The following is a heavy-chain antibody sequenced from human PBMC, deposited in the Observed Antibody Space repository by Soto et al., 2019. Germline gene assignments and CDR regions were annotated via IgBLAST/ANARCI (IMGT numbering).Heavy chain of an antibody. CDR1: GGSISSAGYY. Sequence: SETLSLTCTVSGGSISSAGYYWSWIRQYPGKGLEWMGYIYSSGNTYYNPSLKSRVSISVDTAKNQFSLKVRSVTAADTAVYYCARSIAAASNWFDPWGQGTLVTVS. D-gene: IGHD6-13*01. CDR2: IYSSGNT. CDR3: ARSIAAASNWFDP. V-gene: IGHV4-31*03. J-gene: IGHJ5*02.